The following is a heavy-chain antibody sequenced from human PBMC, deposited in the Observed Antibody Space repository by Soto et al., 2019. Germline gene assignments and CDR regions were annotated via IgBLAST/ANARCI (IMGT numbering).Heavy chain of an antibody. D-gene: IGHD1-26*01. CDR2: ILPIFGTA. CDR3: ARDSGYSGNQYDY. J-gene: IGHJ4*02. V-gene: IGHV1-69*13. Sequence: GASVKVSCKASGGTFSSYAISWVRQAPGQGLEWMGGILPIFGTANYAQKFQGRVTITADESTSTAYMELSSLRSEDTAVYYCARDSGYSGNQYDYWGQGTLVTVSS. CDR1: GGTFSSYA.